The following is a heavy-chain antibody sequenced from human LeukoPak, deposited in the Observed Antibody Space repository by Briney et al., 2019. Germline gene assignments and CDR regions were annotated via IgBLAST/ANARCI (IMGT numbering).Heavy chain of an antibody. D-gene: IGHD6-6*01. V-gene: IGHV3-7*01. CDR1: GLTFSSYA. J-gene: IGHJ5*02. CDR2: IKHDGSDK. CDR3: ARRYSSSWSGFDP. Sequence: GGSLTLSCAASGLTFSSYAMTWVGQAPGKGLEWVANIKHDGSDKYYVDSVKGRITISRDNAKSALYLQMSRLRVEDTAVYCCARRYSSSWSGFDPWGQGTLVTVSS.